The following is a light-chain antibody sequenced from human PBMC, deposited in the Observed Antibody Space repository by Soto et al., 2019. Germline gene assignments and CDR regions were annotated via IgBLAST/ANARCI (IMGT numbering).Light chain of an antibody. CDR1: QDIPVF. CDR2: FAS. J-gene: IGKJ3*01. V-gene: IGKV1-9*01. Sequence: QLTRWPSVLSASEGDTFTITCRASQDIPVFLAWYQHKPGKAPRLMIDFASPLQSGVPSRFSGSRSGKDLTLTISSLESEDIATYYCQKFPNYPLTFGPGTKVDIK. CDR3: QKFPNYPLT.